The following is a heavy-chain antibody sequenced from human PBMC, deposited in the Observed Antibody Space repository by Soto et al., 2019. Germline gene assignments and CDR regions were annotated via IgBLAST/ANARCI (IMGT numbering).Heavy chain of an antibody. D-gene: IGHD6-19*01. J-gene: IGHJ4*02. Sequence: EVQLVESGGGLVQPGGSLTLSCSASGFAFNDYWMHWVRQAPGKGLVWVSRIRGDGSGSNYADSVKGRFTISRDNAKNTVYLQMNSLSAEDTAVYSCARVPTKRAGMGIDYWGQGTLVTVSS. CDR2: IRGDGSGS. CDR1: GFAFNDYW. CDR3: ARVPTKRAGMGIDY. V-gene: IGHV3-74*01.